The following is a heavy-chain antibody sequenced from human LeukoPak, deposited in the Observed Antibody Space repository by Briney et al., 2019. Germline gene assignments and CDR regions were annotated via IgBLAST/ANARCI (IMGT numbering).Heavy chain of an antibody. CDR2: ISWNSGSI. D-gene: IGHD3-10*01. J-gene: IGHJ3*02. V-gene: IGHV3-9*01. Sequence: QPGGSLRLSCAASGFTFDDYAMHWVRQAPGKGLEWVSGISWNSGSIGYADSVKGRFTISRDNAKNSLYLQMNSLRAEDTALYYCAKDISSSYGSGSYQNDAFDIWGQGTMVTVSS. CDR3: AKDISSSYGSGSYQNDAFDI. CDR1: GFTFDDYA.